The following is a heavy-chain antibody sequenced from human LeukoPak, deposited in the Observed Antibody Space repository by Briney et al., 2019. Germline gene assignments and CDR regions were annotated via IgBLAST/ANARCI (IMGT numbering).Heavy chain of an antibody. D-gene: IGHD5-12*01. CDR3: AKSGYDSLDP. CDR2: IYSAGST. J-gene: IGHJ5*02. V-gene: IGHV3-53*05. CDR1: GFTVSSNY. Sequence: GGSLRLSCAASGFTVSSNYMTWVRQAPGKGLEWVSFIYSAGSTYYADSVKGRFTISRDNSKNTLYLQMNSLRAEDTAVYYCAKSGYDSLDPWGQGTLVTVSS.